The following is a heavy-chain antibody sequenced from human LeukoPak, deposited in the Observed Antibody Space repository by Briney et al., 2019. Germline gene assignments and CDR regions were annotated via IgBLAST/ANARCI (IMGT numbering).Heavy chain of an antibody. Sequence: SQTLSLTCTVSGGSISSGGYYWSWIRQHPGKGLEWIGYIYYSGSTYYNPSLKSRVTISVDTSKNQFSLKLSSVTAADTAVYYCARVRSRHGYYYYYGMDVWGQGTTVTVSS. CDR2: IYYSGST. D-gene: IGHD1-26*01. V-gene: IGHV4-31*03. CDR3: ARVRSRHGYYYYYGMDV. J-gene: IGHJ6*02. CDR1: GGSISSGGYY.